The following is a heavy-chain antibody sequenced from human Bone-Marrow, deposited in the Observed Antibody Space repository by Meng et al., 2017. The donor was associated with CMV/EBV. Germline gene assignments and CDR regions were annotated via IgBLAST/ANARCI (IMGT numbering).Heavy chain of an antibody. Sequence: GGSLRLSCAASGFTFSSYWMSWVRQAPGKGLEWVANIKQDGSEKYYVDSVKGRFTISRDNAKNSLYLQMNSLRAEDMALYYCAREAIFGVVIAGAFDIWGQGTMVTVSS. V-gene: IGHV3-7*03. CDR3: AREAIFGVVIAGAFDI. CDR1: GFTFSSYW. CDR2: IKQDGSEK. D-gene: IGHD3-3*01. J-gene: IGHJ3*02.